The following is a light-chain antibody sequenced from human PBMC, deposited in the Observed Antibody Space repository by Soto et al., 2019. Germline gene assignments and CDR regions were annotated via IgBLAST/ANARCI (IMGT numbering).Light chain of an antibody. CDR1: SGSVSTSYF. V-gene: IGLV8-61*01. CDR2: NTG. CDR3: QVWDSSGDHRCVV. J-gene: IGLJ2*01. Sequence: QAVVTQEPSVSVSPGGTVTITCALSSGSVSTSYFPRWYQQTPGQPPRTLIYNTGTRSSGVPDRFSGSILGNKASLTITGAQAADEADYSCQVWDSSGDHRCVVFGGGTKLTVL.